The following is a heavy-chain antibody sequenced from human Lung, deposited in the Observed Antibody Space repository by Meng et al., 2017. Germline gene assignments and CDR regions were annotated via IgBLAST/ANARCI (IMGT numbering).Heavy chain of an antibody. J-gene: IGHJ4*02. CDR2: INHSEGT. Sequence: QVQLVQWGAELLKPSETLSLSCVVSGWSFSDYYRSWIRQPPGKGLEWIGEINHSEGTNYNPQLESRGAISVGTSQKNLALKVSSVPAADAAVYYCSRGQSRRVHDFDYWGQGTLVTVSS. CDR1: GWSFSDYY. D-gene: IGHD5/OR15-5a*01. CDR3: SRGQSRRVHDFDY. V-gene: IGHV4-34*01.